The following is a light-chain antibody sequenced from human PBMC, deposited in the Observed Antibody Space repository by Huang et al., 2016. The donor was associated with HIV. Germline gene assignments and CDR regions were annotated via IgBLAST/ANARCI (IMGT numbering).Light chain of an antibody. J-gene: IGKJ3*01. V-gene: IGKV3-11*01. CDR2: DAS. CDR3: QQRSNWPPGFT. Sequence: EIVLTQSPATLSLSPGERATLSCRASQSVRSYLAWYQQKPGQAPRLLIYDASNRATGIPARCSGSGSGTDFTLTISSLEPEDFAVYYCQQRSNWPPGFTFGPGTKVDIK. CDR1: QSVRSY.